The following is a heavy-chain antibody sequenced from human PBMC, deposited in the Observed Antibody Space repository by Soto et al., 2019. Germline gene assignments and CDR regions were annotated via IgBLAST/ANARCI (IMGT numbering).Heavy chain of an antibody. CDR2: ISWDGGST. J-gene: IGHJ6*02. V-gene: IGHV3-43*01. D-gene: IGHD1-20*01. Sequence: GGSLRLSCAASGFTFDDYTMHWVRQAPGKGLEWVSLISWDGGSTYYADSVKGRFTISRDNSKNSLYLQMNSLRTEDTALYYCAKDMITGTSSYYYGMDVWGQGTTVTVSS. CDR1: GFTFDDYT. CDR3: AKDMITGTSSYYYGMDV.